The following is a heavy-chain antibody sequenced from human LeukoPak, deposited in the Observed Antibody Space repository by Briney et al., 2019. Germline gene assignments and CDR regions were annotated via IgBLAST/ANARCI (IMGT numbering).Heavy chain of an antibody. Sequence: GASVKVSCKASGYTFTSYYMHWVRQAPGQGLEWMGIINPSGGSTSYAQKFQGRVTMTRDTSTSTVYMELSSLGSEDTAVYYCASDILTGADAFDIWGQGTMVTVSS. J-gene: IGHJ3*02. V-gene: IGHV1-46*01. CDR1: GYTFTSYY. D-gene: IGHD3-9*01. CDR3: ASDILTGADAFDI. CDR2: INPSGGST.